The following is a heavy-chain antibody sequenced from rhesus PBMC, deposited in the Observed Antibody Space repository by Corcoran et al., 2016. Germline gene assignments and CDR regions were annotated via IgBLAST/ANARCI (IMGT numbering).Heavy chain of an antibody. CDR1: GDTFTDYY. V-gene: IGHV1-111*02. Sequence: VQLVQSGAEVKKPGASVKISGKDTGDTFTDYYLHWVLQAPGKGLEWIGRVDPEDGEAIHAQKFQDRVTITADTSTDTAYMELSSLRSEDTAVYYCATDRNNWYFDLWGPGTPITISS. CDR3: ATDRNNWYFDL. CDR2: VDPEDGEA. D-gene: IGHD1-20*01. J-gene: IGHJ2*01.